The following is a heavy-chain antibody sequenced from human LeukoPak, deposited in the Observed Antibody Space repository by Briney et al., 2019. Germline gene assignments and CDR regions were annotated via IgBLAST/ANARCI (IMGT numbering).Heavy chain of an antibody. CDR1: GFTFSSYN. J-gene: IGHJ4*02. Sequence: AGGSLRLSCAASGFTFSSYNMNWVRQAPGRGLEWVSYISSSSSTIYYADSVKGRFTISRDNAKNSLYLQMNSLRAEDTAVYYCARGGNLYCSATSCYDFDYWGQGTLVTVSS. D-gene: IGHD2-2*01. CDR3: ARGGNLYCSATSCYDFDY. CDR2: ISSSSSTI. V-gene: IGHV3-48*01.